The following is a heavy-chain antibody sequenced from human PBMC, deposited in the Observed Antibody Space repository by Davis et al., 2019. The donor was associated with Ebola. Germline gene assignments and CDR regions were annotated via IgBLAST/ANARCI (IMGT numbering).Heavy chain of an antibody. J-gene: IGHJ4*02. CDR2: ISFDGVNR. V-gene: IGHV3-30*03. CDR3: ARDSAVAGTFDY. Sequence: GESLKISCAASGFKFSTYGMQWVRQAPGKGLEWVAVISFDGVNRYYPDSVKGRFTISRDNAKNSLYLQMNSLRAEDTAVYYCARDSAVAGTFDYWGQGTLVTVSS. CDR1: GFKFSTYG. D-gene: IGHD6-19*01.